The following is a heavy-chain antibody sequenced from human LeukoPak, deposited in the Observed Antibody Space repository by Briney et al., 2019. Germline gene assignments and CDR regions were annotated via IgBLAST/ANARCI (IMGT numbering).Heavy chain of an antibody. Sequence: GASVKVSCKASGYTFTSYGISWVRQAPGKGLEWMGWISTYSGNTNCFQKFQGRVTMTTDTSTTTAYMELRSLRSDDTAVYYCARDVGGYSYAYDYWGQGTLVTVSS. CDR1: GYTFTSYG. CDR2: ISTYSGNT. D-gene: IGHD5-18*01. V-gene: IGHV1-18*01. J-gene: IGHJ4*02. CDR3: ARDVGGYSYAYDY.